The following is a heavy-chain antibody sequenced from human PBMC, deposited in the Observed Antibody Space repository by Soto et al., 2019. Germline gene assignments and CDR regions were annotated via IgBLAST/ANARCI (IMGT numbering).Heavy chain of an antibody. D-gene: IGHD3-22*01. CDR2: ISSSSSYI. CDR3: ARDLYYYASSGFNY. Sequence: ESGGGLVKPGGSLRLSCVASGLTINTYSMMWVRQAPGKGLEWVSSISSSSSYIYYADSVKGRFTISRDNAKNSLFLRMNSLRAEDTAVYYCARDLYYYASSGFNYWGQGTLVTVSS. J-gene: IGHJ4*02. CDR1: GLTINTYS. V-gene: IGHV3-21*01.